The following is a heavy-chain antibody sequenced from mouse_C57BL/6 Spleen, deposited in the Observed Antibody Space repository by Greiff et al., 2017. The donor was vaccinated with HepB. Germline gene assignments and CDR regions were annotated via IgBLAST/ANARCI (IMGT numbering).Heavy chain of an antibody. CDR3: ARPGYYYGSPWYFDY. J-gene: IGHJ2*01. CDR1: GYSFTSYY. V-gene: IGHV1-66*01. Sequence: VQLQQSGPELVKPGASVKISCKASGYSFTSYYIHWVKQRPGQGLEWIGWIYPGSGNTKYNEKFKGKATLTADTSSSTAYMQLSSLTSEDSAVYYCARPGYYYGSPWYFDYWGQGTTLTVSS. D-gene: IGHD1-1*01. CDR2: IYPGSGNT.